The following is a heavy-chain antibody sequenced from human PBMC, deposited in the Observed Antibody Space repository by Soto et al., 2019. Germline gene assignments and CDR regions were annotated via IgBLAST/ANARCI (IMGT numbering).Heavy chain of an antibody. Sequence: EVQLLESGGGLVQPGGSLRLSCAASGFTFSNYAMNWVRQAPGKGLEWVSGISGSGSSTYYADSVKGRFTISRDNSKNRMYLLVHSLRAEDTAAYYCAKAVTISGSFYYGMDVWGQGTTVTVSS. CDR2: ISGSGSST. J-gene: IGHJ6*02. D-gene: IGHD3-3*01. CDR3: AKAVTISGSFYYGMDV. V-gene: IGHV3-23*01. CDR1: GFTFSNYA.